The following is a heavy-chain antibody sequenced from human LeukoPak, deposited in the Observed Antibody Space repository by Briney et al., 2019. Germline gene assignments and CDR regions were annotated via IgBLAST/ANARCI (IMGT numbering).Heavy chain of an antibody. J-gene: IGHJ6*03. D-gene: IGHD2-2*01. CDR1: GYTFTGYY. Sequence: ASVKVSCKASGYTFTGYYMHWVRQAPGQGLEWMGWISAYNGNTDYAQKLQGRVTMTTDTSTSTAYMELRSLRSDDTAVYYCARDSTEYYMDVWGKGTTVTVSS. V-gene: IGHV1-18*04. CDR3: ARDSTEYYMDV. CDR2: ISAYNGNT.